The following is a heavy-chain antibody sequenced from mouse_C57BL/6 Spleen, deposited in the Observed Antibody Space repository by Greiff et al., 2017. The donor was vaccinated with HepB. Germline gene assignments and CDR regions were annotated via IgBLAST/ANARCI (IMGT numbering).Heavy chain of an antibody. D-gene: IGHD2-5*01. J-gene: IGHJ3*01. V-gene: IGHV1-64*01. CDR3: VYSNSWFAY. Sequence: QVQLQQPGAELVKPGASVKLSCKASGYTFTSYWMHWVKQRPGQGLEWIGMIHPNSGSTNYNEKFKSKATLTVDKSSSPAYMQLSSLTSEDSAVYYCVYSNSWFAYWGQGTLVTVSA. CDR1: GYTFTSYW. CDR2: IHPNSGST.